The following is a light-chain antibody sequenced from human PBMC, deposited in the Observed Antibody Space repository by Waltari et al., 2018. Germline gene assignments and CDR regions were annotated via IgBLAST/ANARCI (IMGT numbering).Light chain of an antibody. Sequence: EIVLTQHPATLSLSPGERATISCRASQSISSYLAWYQQKPGQAPKLLIYDASNRATGIPARFSGRGSWTDFTLTITSLEPEDFAVYYCQQRSSLPITFGQGTRLDIK. CDR2: DAS. CDR1: QSISSY. J-gene: IGKJ5*01. V-gene: IGKV3-11*01. CDR3: QQRSSLPIT.